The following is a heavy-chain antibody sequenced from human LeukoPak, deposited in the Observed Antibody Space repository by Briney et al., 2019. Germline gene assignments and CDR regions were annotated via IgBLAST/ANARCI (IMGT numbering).Heavy chain of an antibody. CDR3: ARHTLVTAISTYNWFDP. V-gene: IGHV4-39*01. Sequence: PSETLSLTCTVSGVSITRSDNHWGWVRQPPGKGLEWVGSMFYGGSTFHSPSLKSRVTISVDTSRNQFSLRLSSVTAADTAIYYCARHTLVTAISTYNWFDPWGQGTLVTVSS. J-gene: IGHJ5*02. D-gene: IGHD2-21*02. CDR2: MFYGGST. CDR1: GVSITRSDNH.